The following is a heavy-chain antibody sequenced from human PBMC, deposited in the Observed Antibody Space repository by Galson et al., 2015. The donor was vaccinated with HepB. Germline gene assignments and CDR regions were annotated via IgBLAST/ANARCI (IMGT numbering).Heavy chain of an antibody. J-gene: IGHJ4*02. D-gene: IGHD2-21*01. CDR2: IWYDGRKK. CDR3: ATSGCVGDCSQYYFDY. V-gene: IGHV3-33*08. CDR1: GLIFRRYG. Sequence: SLRLSCAASGLIFRRYGMHWVRQAPGKGLEWVAVIWYDGRKKGYGDSVKGRFSISRDNSKNTVYLQMNSLRADDTAIYYCATSGCVGDCSQYYFDYWGQGTLVTVSS.